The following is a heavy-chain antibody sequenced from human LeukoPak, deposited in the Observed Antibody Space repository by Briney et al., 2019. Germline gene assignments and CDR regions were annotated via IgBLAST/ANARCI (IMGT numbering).Heavy chain of an antibody. V-gene: IGHV4-39*07. J-gene: IGHJ4*02. Sequence: SETLSLTCTVSGGSISSSSYYWGWIRQPPGKGLEWIGSIYYSGSTYYNPSLKSRVTISVDTSKNQFSLKLSSVTAADTAVYYCARDSIAAAGSPDYWGQGTLVTVSS. D-gene: IGHD6-13*01. CDR3: ARDSIAAAGSPDY. CDR2: IYYSGST. CDR1: GGSISSSSYY.